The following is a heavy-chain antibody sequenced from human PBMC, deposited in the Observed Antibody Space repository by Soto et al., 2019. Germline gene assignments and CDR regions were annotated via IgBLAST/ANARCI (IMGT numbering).Heavy chain of an antibody. Sequence: GGSLRLSCAASGFTFGSYGMHWVRQAPGKGLEWVAVISYDGSNKYYADSVKGRFTISRDNSKNTLYLQMNSLRAEDTAVYYCAKVKGVAATRSYFDYWGQGTLVTVSS. D-gene: IGHD2-15*01. CDR2: ISYDGSNK. V-gene: IGHV3-30*18. CDR1: GFTFGSYG. J-gene: IGHJ4*02. CDR3: AKVKGVAATRSYFDY.